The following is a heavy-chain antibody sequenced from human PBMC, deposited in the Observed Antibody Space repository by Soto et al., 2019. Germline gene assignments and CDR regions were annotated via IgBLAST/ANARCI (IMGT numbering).Heavy chain of an antibody. CDR3: ARRGRYYGSPGWFDP. Sequence: SETLSLTCSVSGGSISSFTYYWGWIRQPPGKGLEWIGTVYYNENTYYNPSLKSRVTITVDTAKNQFSLNLRSVTAADTAMYFCARRGRYYGSPGWFDPWGPGTLVTVSS. CDR1: GGSISSFTYY. CDR2: VYYNENT. V-gene: IGHV4-39*01. D-gene: IGHD3-10*01. J-gene: IGHJ5*02.